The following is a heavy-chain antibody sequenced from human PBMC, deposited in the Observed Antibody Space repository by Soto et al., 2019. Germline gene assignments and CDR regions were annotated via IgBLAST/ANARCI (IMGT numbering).Heavy chain of an antibody. V-gene: IGHV5-51*01. D-gene: IGHD3-3*01. Sequence: GESLKISCKGSGYSFTNYWIGWVRQMPGKGLEWMGMIYPDDSDTKYSPSFQGQVTFSADKSINTAYLQWSSLKASDTAIYYCARLEWLSLAAGFDPRGQGTRVTVSS. CDR1: GYSFTNYW. CDR2: IYPDDSDT. CDR3: ARLEWLSLAAGFDP. J-gene: IGHJ5*02.